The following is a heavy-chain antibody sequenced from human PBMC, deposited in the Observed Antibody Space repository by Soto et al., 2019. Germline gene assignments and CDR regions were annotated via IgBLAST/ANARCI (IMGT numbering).Heavy chain of an antibody. CDR1: GVSISSGGYY. J-gene: IGHJ4*02. CDR2: IYYSGST. D-gene: IGHD4-17*01. CDR3: ARGRPDDYGDPDYFDY. V-gene: IGHV4-31*03. Sequence: QVQLQESGPGLVKPSQTLSLTCNVSGVSISSGGYYWSWIRQHPAKGLEWIGHIYYSGSTYYNPSLKSRVTRSXXTXKXLFSLKLSSVTAADTAVYYCARGRPDDYGDPDYFDYWGQGALVTVSS.